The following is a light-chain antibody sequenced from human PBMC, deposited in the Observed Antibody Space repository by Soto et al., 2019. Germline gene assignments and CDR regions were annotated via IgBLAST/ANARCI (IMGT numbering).Light chain of an antibody. CDR1: QSISSW. V-gene: IGKV1-5*03. CDR3: QQAYT. J-gene: IGKJ2*01. CDR2: KTS. Sequence: DIQMTQSPSTLSASVGDRVTITCRASQSISSWLAWYQQKPGKAPKLLIYKTSTLESAVPSRFSGTGSGTEFTLTISGLQPDDFATYYCQQAYTFGQGTKLEIK.